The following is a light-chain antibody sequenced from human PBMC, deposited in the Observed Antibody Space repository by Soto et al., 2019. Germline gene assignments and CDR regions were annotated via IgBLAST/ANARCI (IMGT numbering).Light chain of an antibody. V-gene: IGLV2-14*01. J-gene: IGLJ1*01. CDR1: SSDIGGFNY. CDR3: SSYTSGITPFL. Sequence: QSVLAQPASVSGSPGQSITISCTGSSSDIGGFNYVSWYQQHPGEAPKLMIYEVTHRPSGVSNRFSGSKSGNTASLTISGLQAEDEADYYCSSYTSGITPFLFGTGTKVTVL. CDR2: EVT.